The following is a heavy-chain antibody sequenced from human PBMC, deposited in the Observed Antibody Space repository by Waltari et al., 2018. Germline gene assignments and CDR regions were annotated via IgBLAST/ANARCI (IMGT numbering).Heavy chain of an antibody. CDR1: GFSFGSYA. J-gene: IGHJ5*02. CDR2: ISGSGHTT. D-gene: IGHD4-17*01. CDR3: ARGEDDYLDLDHCDT. Sequence: LESGGGLVQPGGSLRLSCEASGFSFGSYAFTWSPPIPGKGLDWVSTISGSGHTTHYADSVKGRFTISRDNSKSTLFLQMNSLSVDDSAVYFCARGEDDYLDLDHCDTWGQGTPVTVSS. V-gene: IGHV3-23*01.